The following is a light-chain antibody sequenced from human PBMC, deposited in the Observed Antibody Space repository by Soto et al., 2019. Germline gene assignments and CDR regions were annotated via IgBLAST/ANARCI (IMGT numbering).Light chain of an antibody. CDR2: GAS. CDR3: QQYDNWPPLT. V-gene: IGKV3-15*01. J-gene: IGKJ4*01. Sequence: ERVMAQSPATLSVSPGERVTLSCRASQSVGSNLAWYQQKPGQAPRLLIYGASTRATGIPARFSGSGCGAEFTLTISSLQFEDFAIYYCQQYDNWPPLTFGGGTKVEIK. CDR1: QSVGSN.